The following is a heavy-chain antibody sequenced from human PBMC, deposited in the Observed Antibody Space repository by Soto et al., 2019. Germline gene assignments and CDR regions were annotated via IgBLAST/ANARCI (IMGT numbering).Heavy chain of an antibody. J-gene: IGHJ6*02. D-gene: IGHD3-10*01. Sequence: SETLSLTCTVSGGSISSHYWSWIRQPAGKGLEWIGRIFTSGSTNYNPSLRARVTMSVDTSKNQFSLKLRSVTAADTAVYYCASHREFYYYYGMDVWGQGTTVTVSS. CDR1: GGSISSHY. CDR3: ASHREFYYYYGMDV. V-gene: IGHV4-4*07. CDR2: IFTSGST.